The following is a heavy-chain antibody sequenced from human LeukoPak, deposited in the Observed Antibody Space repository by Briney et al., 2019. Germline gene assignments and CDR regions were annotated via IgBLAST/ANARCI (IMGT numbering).Heavy chain of an antibody. D-gene: IGHD3-10*01. CDR1: GYTFTSYG. Sequence: GASVKVSCKASGYTFTSYGISWVRQAPGQGPEWMGWISAYNGNTNYAQKLQGRVTMTTDTSTSTAYMELRSLRSDDTAVYYCARGPFLWFGELLSDFDYWGQGTLVTVSS. J-gene: IGHJ4*02. CDR2: ISAYNGNT. CDR3: ARGPFLWFGELLSDFDY. V-gene: IGHV1-18*01.